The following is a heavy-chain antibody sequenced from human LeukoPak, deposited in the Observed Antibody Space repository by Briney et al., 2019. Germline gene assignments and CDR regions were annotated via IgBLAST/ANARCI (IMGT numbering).Heavy chain of an antibody. CDR3: ARGLGYSSSWHPFDY. CDR2: IYYSGST. CDR1: GGSISSYY. V-gene: IGHV4-59*01. J-gene: IGHJ4*02. D-gene: IGHD6-13*01. Sequence: PSETLSLTCTVSGGSISSYYWGWIRQPPGKGLEWIGYIYYSGSTNYNPSLKRRVTISVDTSKNQFSLKLSSVTAADTAVYYCARGLGYSSSWHPFDYWGQGTLVTVSS.